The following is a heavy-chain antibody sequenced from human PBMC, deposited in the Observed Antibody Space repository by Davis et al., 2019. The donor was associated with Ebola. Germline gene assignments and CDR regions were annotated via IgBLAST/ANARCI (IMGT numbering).Heavy chain of an antibody. D-gene: IGHD3-10*01. CDR3: AREGYYYGSGSYYI. V-gene: IGHV3-21*01. CDR2: ISGNSDYI. Sequence: GESLKISCAASGFSFSSYTMNWVRQAPGKGLEWVSSISGNSDYIYYADSVKGRFTISRDNAKNSLYLQRNSLRAADTAVYYCAREGYYYGSGSYYIWGQGTLVTVSS. CDR1: GFSFSSYT. J-gene: IGHJ4*02.